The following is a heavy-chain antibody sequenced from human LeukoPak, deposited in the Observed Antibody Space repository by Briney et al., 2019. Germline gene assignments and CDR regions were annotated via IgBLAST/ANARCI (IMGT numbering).Heavy chain of an antibody. Sequence: PSETLSLTCAVYGGSFSGYYWGWIRQPPGKGLESIGEINHSGSTNYNPSLKSRVTISVDTSKNQFSLKLSSVTAADTAVYYCARGPVYDSSGYSGPDYWGQGTLVTVSS. J-gene: IGHJ4*02. CDR2: INHSGST. D-gene: IGHD3-22*01. CDR3: ARGPVYDSSGYSGPDY. CDR1: GGSFSGYY. V-gene: IGHV4-34*01.